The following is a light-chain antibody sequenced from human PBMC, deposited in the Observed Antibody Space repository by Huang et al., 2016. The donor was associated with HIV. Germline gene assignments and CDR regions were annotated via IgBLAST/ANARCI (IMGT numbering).Light chain of an antibody. CDR1: QSVYSTSTSKDY. J-gene: IGKJ1*01. CDR2: WAS. V-gene: IGKV4-1*01. Sequence: DIILTQSPDSLVVSLGERASLSCRSSQSVYSTSTSKDYMAWFQQKPGQPPKLLLFWASTREAGGPDRFSGSGSGTHFTLTIANLEAEDAAIYYCQQYYSSPQTFGQGTRV. CDR3: QQYYSSPQT.